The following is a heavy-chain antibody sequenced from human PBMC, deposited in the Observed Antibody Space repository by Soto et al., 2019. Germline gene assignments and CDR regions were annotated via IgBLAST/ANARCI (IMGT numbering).Heavy chain of an antibody. CDR2: IIPMFGTT. D-gene: IGHD2-15*01. V-gene: IGHV1-69*13. J-gene: IGHJ5*02. CDR3: ARGVVVVAASQLGWFDP. CDR1: GGTFSSYA. Sequence: ASVKVSCKAPGGTFSSYAINWVRQAPGQGLEWMGGIIPMFGTTKYAQRFQGRLTVSADESTSTAYMELSSLRSEDTAVYYCARGVVVVAASQLGWFDPWGQGTLVTVSS.